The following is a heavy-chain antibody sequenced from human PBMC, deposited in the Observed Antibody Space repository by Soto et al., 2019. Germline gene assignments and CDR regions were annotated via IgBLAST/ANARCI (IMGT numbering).Heavy chain of an antibody. CDR3: AKLPGSSWYGVFDY. D-gene: IGHD6-13*01. V-gene: IGHV4-59*12. CDR2: IHYSGST. J-gene: IGHJ4*02. Sequence: SETLSLTCTVSGGSISSYYWSWIRQPRGRGLEWIGCIHYSGSTNYNPSLKSRVTISIDTSKNQFSLKLNSVTAEDTAVYYCAKLPGSSWYGVFDYWGQGTLVTVSS. CDR1: GGSISSYY.